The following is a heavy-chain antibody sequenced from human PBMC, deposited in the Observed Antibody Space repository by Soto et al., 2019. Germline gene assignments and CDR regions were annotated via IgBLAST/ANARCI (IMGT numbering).Heavy chain of an antibody. CDR1: GYTFTGYY. Sequence: ASVKVSCKASGYTFTGYYMHWVRQAPGQGLEWMGWINPNSGGTNYAQKFQGWVTMTRDTSISTAYMELSRLRSDDTAVYYSARSTPSAIAAAANFDYWGQGTLVTVSS. V-gene: IGHV1-2*04. CDR3: ARSTPSAIAAAANFDY. D-gene: IGHD6-13*01. J-gene: IGHJ4*02. CDR2: INPNSGGT.